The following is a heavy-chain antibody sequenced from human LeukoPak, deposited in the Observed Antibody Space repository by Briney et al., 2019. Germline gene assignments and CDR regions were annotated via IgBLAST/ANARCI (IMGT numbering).Heavy chain of an antibody. Sequence: PGGSLRLSCAASGFTFSSYSMNWVRQAPGKGLEWVSAISSSRSYIYYADSVKGRFTISRDNAKNTLNLQMNSLRAEDTAVYYCARDLGQYYDTSDNWFDPWGQGTLVTVSS. CDR3: ARDLGQYYDTSDNWFDP. D-gene: IGHD3-22*01. CDR2: ISSSRSYI. CDR1: GFTFSSYS. V-gene: IGHV3-21*01. J-gene: IGHJ5*02.